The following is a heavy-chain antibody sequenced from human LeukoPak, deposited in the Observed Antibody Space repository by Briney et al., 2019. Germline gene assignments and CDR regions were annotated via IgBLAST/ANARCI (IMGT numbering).Heavy chain of an antibody. CDR1: GFTFSSYE. CDR2: ISSFSSTI. J-gene: IGHJ2*01. D-gene: IGHD3-10*01. Sequence: GGSLRLSCAASGFTFSSYEMNWVRQAPGKGLEWVSYISSFSSTIYYADSVMGRFTISRDNAKNSLYLQMNSLRAEDTAVYYCVRYYTRHSWYFDLWGRGTLVTVSS. CDR3: VRYYTRHSWYFDL. V-gene: IGHV3-48*03.